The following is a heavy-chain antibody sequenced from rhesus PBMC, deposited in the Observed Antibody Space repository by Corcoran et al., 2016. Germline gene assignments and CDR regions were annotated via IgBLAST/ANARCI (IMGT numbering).Heavy chain of an antibody. CDR2: VYGNSAST. Sequence: QVQLQESGPGLVKPSETLSLTCTVSGGSISGYYNWNWIRQPPGKGLEWIGGVYGNSASTNYNPSLNSRVTISKDPSNNQFSLRLTSVTAADTAVYYCARQGYTNHLGGLDSWGQGVVATVSS. CDR1: GGSISGYYN. J-gene: IGHJ6*01. D-gene: IGHD1-38*01. CDR3: ARQGYTNHLGGLDS. V-gene: IGHV4-143*01.